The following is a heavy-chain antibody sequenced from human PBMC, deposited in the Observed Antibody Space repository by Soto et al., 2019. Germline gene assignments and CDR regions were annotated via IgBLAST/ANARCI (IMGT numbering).Heavy chain of an antibody. CDR2: ISNDGSIK. J-gene: IGHJ6*02. CDR3: ARDKKPFNWSPSILISYYDGMDV. CDR1: GFTFRTFA. V-gene: IGHV3-30-3*01. D-gene: IGHD1-1*01. Sequence: QVQLVESGGRVVQPGRSLRLSCAASGFTFRTFAMHWVRQAPGKGLEWVAVISNDGSIKYFLDSVKGRFTISRDNSNNTLSLQMDSLRAEDTAVYYCARDKKPFNWSPSILISYYDGMDVLGQGTTVTVSS.